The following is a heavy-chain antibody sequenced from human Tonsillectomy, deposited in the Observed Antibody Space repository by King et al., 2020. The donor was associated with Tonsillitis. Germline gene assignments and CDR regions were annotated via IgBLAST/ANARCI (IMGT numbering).Heavy chain of an antibody. CDR2: ISWNSGTI. V-gene: IGHV3-9*01. Sequence: VQLVESGGGLVQPGRSLRLSCAATGFDLDDYAMHWVRQVPGKCLECISGISWNSGTIAYADSVKGRLTMSSDNAKNSLYLQMNSLRPEDTALYYCAKDRDSGIRAYYMDVWGKGTTVTVSS. D-gene: IGHD3-10*01. CDR3: AKDRDSGIRAYYMDV. J-gene: IGHJ6*03. CDR1: GFDLDDYA.